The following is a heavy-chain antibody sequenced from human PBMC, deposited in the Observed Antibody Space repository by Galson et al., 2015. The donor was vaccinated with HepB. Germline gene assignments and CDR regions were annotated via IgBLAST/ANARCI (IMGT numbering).Heavy chain of an antibody. Sequence: ETLSLTCAASGGSFSDYQWSWVRLPPGKGLEWIGEISDGGSTSYNPSLKSRVTILVDPPKNQFSLRLSSVTAADTAVYYCAALAARRREHYYYYYGMDAWGQGTTVTVSS. CDR2: ISDGGST. CDR1: GGSFSDYQ. V-gene: IGHV4-34*01. D-gene: IGHD6-6*01. J-gene: IGHJ6*02. CDR3: AALAARRREHYYYYYGMDA.